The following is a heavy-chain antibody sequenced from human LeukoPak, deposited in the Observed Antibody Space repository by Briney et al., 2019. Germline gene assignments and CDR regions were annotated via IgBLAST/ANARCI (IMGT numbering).Heavy chain of an antibody. J-gene: IGHJ6*02. Sequence: GGSLRLSCAASGFTLRSYAMGWVRRAPGKGLEWVSTISNSGASTYYADSVKGRFTISGDNSKNTLFLQMNSLRAEDTAVYYCAKFLIPRYSDNGMDVWGQGTTVTVSS. D-gene: IGHD2-21*01. V-gene: IGHV3-23*01. CDR3: AKFLIPRYSDNGMDV. CDR1: GFTLRSYA. CDR2: ISNSGAST.